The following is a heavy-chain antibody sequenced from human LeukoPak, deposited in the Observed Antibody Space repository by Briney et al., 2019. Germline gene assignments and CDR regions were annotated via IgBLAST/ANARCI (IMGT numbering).Heavy chain of an antibody. J-gene: IGHJ4*02. D-gene: IGHD3-10*01. V-gene: IGHV3-23*01. CDR2: ISSGGST. CDR3: AKELWFGELLVFDY. Sequence: GGSLRLSCVASGFTFSSYAMSWVRQAPGKGLEWVSAISSGGSTYYTDSVKGRFTISRDESKNMLYLQMNSLRAEDTAVYYCAKELWFGELLVFDYWGQGTLVTVSS. CDR1: GFTFSSYA.